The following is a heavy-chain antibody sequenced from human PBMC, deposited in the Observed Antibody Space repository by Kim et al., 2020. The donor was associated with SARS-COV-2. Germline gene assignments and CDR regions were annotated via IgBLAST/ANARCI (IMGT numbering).Heavy chain of an antibody. CDR3: ARLSKISSSDYYYYGMDV. D-gene: IGHD3-3*01. J-gene: IGHJ6*02. Sequence: KSRVTISVDTSKNQFSLKLSSVTAADTAVYYCARLSKISSSDYYYYGMDVWGQGTTVTVSS. V-gene: IGHV4-59*08.